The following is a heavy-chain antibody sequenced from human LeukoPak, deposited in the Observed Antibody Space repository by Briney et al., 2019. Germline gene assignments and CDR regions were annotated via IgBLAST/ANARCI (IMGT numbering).Heavy chain of an antibody. D-gene: IGHD7-27*01. J-gene: IGHJ4*02. CDR2: ISHDESNK. CDR3: ARVMGIASYFDY. Sequence: GGSLRLSCAASGFAFNNYAVHWVRQAPGKGLEWVAVISHDESNKFYADSVKGRFTISRDNAKNTVNLQMNSLRAEDTAVYYCARVMGIASYFDYWGQGTLITVSS. CDR1: GFAFNNYA. V-gene: IGHV3-30*04.